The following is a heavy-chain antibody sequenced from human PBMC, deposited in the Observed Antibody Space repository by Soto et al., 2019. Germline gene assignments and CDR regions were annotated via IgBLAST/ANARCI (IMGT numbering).Heavy chain of an antibody. D-gene: IGHD6-19*01. V-gene: IGHV3-30*18. Sequence: QVQLVESGGGGVQPGRSLRLSCAASGFTFSSYGIHWVRQAPGKGLEWVAVISYDGRNKYYADSVKGRFAISRDNSRTTLYLQMSSLRAEDTAVYYCVKDGSSGWPYYYGLDVWGQGTTVTVSS. CDR2: ISYDGRNK. CDR3: VKDGSSGWPYYYGLDV. J-gene: IGHJ6*02. CDR1: GFTFSSYG.